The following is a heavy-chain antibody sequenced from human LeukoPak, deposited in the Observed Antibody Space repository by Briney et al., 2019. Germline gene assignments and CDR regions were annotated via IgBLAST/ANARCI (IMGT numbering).Heavy chain of an antibody. Sequence: GGSLRLSCVASGFTFSSYAMSWVRQAPGKGLEWVSAISGSGGSTYYAGSVKGRFTISRDNSKNTLYLQMNSLRAEDTAVYYCAKISRDSSSRYDGGSLTHWGQGTLVTVSS. CDR1: GFTFSSYA. D-gene: IGHD6-13*01. J-gene: IGHJ4*02. CDR2: ISGSGGST. CDR3: AKISRDSSSRYDGGSLTH. V-gene: IGHV3-23*01.